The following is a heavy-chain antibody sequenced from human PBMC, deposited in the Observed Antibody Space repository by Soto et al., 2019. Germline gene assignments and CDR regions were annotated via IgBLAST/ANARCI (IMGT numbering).Heavy chain of an antibody. Sequence: GGSLRLSCAASGFTFSNAWMSWVRQAPGKGLEWVGRIKSKTDGGTIDYAAPVKGRFTISRDDSKNTLYLQMNSLKTEDTAVYYCTTDLQVAAAGNYYYYYGMDVWGQGTTVTVSS. D-gene: IGHD6-13*01. CDR3: TTDLQVAAAGNYYYYYGMDV. CDR2: IKSKTDGGTI. J-gene: IGHJ6*02. CDR1: GFTFSNAW. V-gene: IGHV3-15*01.